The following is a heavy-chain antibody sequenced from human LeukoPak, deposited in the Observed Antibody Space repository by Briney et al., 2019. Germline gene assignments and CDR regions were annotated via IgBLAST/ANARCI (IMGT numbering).Heavy chain of an antibody. CDR3: AREGTHYYDSSGPFGY. CDR2: IWYDGSNK. D-gene: IGHD3-22*01. CDR1: GFTFSSYG. Sequence: GGSLRLSCAASGFTFSSYGMHWVRQAPGKGLEWVAVIWYDGSNKHYADSVKGRFTISRDNSKNTLYLQMNSLRAEDTAVYYCAREGTHYYDSSGPFGYWGQGTLVTVSS. V-gene: IGHV3-33*01. J-gene: IGHJ4*02.